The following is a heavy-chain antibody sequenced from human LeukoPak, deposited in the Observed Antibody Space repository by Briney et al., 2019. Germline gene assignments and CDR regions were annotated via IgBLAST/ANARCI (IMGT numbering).Heavy chain of an antibody. CDR1: GFTFSSYA. V-gene: IGHV3-23*01. CDR2: ISGSGGST. CDR3: AKMCSGGSCYYFDY. D-gene: IGHD2-15*01. J-gene: IGHJ4*02. Sequence: SGGSLRLSCAASGFTFSSYAMSWVRQAPGKGLEWVSAISGSGGSTYYADSVKGRFTISRDNSKNTLYLQMNSLRAEDTAVYYCAKMCSGGSCYYFDYWGQGTPVTVSS.